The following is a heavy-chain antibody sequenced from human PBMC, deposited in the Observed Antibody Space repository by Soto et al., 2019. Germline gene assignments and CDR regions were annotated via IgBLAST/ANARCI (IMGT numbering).Heavy chain of an antibody. Sequence: ASVNVSCKASGYTFTCYAKHWVPQAPGQRLEWMGWINAGNGNTKYSQKIQGRVTITRDTSASTAYMELSSLRSEDTAVYYCARVPGVRSRGPRFDYWGQGPLVTVP. V-gene: IGHV1-3*01. D-gene: IGHD1-26*01. J-gene: IGHJ4*02. CDR2: INAGNGNT. CDR1: GYTFTCYA. CDR3: ARVPGVRSRGPRFDY.